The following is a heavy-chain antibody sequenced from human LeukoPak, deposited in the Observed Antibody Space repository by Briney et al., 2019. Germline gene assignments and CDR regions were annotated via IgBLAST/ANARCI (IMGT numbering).Heavy chain of an antibody. CDR3: ARVYPLQLWSGYYYMDV. CDR1: GYTFTSYG. J-gene: IGHJ6*03. D-gene: IGHD5-18*01. V-gene: IGHV1-18*01. Sequence: GASVKVSCKASGYTFTSYGISWVRQAPGQGLEWMGWISGNSGNTNYAQIFQGRVTMTRDTSISTAYMELSRLRSDDTAAYYCARVYPLQLWSGYYYMDVWGKGTTVTVSS. CDR2: ISGNSGNT.